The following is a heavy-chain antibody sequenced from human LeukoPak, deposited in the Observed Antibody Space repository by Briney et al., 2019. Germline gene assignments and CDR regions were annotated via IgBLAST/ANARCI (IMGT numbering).Heavy chain of an antibody. J-gene: IGHJ4*02. Sequence: SETLSLTCIVSGGSISSYCWSWIRQPPGKGLEWIGYIYYSGSTNYNPSLKSRATISVDTSKNQFSLKLSSVTAADTAVYYCARLKEDYGGNPGHFDYWGQGTLVTVSS. V-gene: IGHV4-59*01. CDR2: IYYSGST. CDR1: GGSISSYC. CDR3: ARLKEDYGGNPGHFDY. D-gene: IGHD4-23*01.